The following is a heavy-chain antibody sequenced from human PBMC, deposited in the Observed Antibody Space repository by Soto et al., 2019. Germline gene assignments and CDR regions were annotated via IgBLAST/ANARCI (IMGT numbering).Heavy chain of an antibody. D-gene: IGHD3-22*01. CDR1: GGSISSGGYS. Sequence: SETLSLTCAVSGGSISSGGYSWSWIRQPPGKGLEWIGYIYHSGSTYYNPSLKSRVTISVDRSKNQFSLKLSSVTAADTAVYYCARGTGDYYDSSGYYVYYFDYWGQGTLVTVSS. CDR3: ARGTGDYYDSSGYYVYYFDY. J-gene: IGHJ4*02. CDR2: IYHSGST. V-gene: IGHV4-30-2*01.